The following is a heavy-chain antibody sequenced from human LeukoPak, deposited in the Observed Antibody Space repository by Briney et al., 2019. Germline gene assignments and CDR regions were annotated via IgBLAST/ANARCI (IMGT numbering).Heavy chain of an antibody. CDR3: ARGLLSTAFNFDY. CDR1: GFTFGDYA. J-gene: IGHJ4*02. V-gene: IGHV3-7*03. Sequence: GGSLRLSCTASGFTFGDYAVSWVRQAPGKGLEWVASIKQDGSATSYVDSVKGRFTISRDNAKNSLSLQMNSLRAEDTALYYCARGLLSTAFNFDYWGQGTLVTVSS. CDR2: IKQDGSAT. D-gene: IGHD5/OR15-5a*01.